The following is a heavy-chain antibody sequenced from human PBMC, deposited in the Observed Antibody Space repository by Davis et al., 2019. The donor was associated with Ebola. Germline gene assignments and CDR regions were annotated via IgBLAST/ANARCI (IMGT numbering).Heavy chain of an antibody. Sequence: GESLKISCAASGFTFSSYSMNWVRQAPGKGLEWVSSISSSSSYIYYADSVKGRFTISRDNAKNSLYLQMNSLRAEDTAVYYCARDHDFWSGYYTGAFDIWGQGTMVTVSS. CDR3: ARDHDFWSGYYTGAFDI. CDR2: ISSSSSYI. CDR1: GFTFSSYS. D-gene: IGHD3-3*01. J-gene: IGHJ3*02. V-gene: IGHV3-21*01.